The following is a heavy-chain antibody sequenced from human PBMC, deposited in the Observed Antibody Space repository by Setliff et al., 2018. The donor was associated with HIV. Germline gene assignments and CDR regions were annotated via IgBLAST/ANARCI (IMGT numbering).Heavy chain of an antibody. J-gene: IGHJ6*03. V-gene: IGHV4-34*01. CDR3: ARATPFVVVPAAPNYYYYMDV. Sequence: LSLTCAVYGGSFSGYYWGWIRQPPGKGLERIGEIHHSGITNYNPSLKSRVTISIDTSKNQFSLKLSSVTAADTAVYSCARATPFVVVPAAPNYYYYMDVWGKGTTVTVSS. CDR2: IHHSGIT. D-gene: IGHD2-2*01. CDR1: GGSFSGYY.